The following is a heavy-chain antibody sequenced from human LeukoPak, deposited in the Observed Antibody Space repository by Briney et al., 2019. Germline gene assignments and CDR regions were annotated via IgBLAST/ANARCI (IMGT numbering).Heavy chain of an antibody. V-gene: IGHV3-33*01. CDR2: IWYEGSNK. CDR1: GFTFSSYG. D-gene: IGHD3-10*01. Sequence: PGRSLRLSCAASGFTFSSYGMHWVRQAPGKGLEWVAVIWYEGSNKYYADSVKGRFTISRDNSKNTLYLQMNSLRAEDTAVYYCAREPRIDYYGSGSHYYYYGMDVWGKGTTVTVSS. CDR3: AREPRIDYYGSGSHYYYYGMDV. J-gene: IGHJ6*04.